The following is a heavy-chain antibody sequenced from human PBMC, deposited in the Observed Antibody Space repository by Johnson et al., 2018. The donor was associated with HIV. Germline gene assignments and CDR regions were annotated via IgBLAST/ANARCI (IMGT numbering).Heavy chain of an antibody. D-gene: IGHD5-18*01. CDR3: AKGEAQEGWIQLQSYAFDF. CDR2: ISYDGSNK. J-gene: IGHJ3*01. CDR1: GFTFSNYA. V-gene: IGHV3-30-3*01. Sequence: QVQLMESGGGVVQPGRSLRLSCAASGFTFSNYAMHWVRQAPGKGLEWVAVISYDGSNKYYADSVKGRFTISRDTSKNTVYLQINSLRPEDSALYYCAKGEAQEGWIQLQSYAFDFWGRGTMVTVSS.